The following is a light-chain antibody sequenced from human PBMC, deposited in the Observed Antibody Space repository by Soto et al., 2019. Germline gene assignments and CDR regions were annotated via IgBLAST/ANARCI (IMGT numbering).Light chain of an antibody. J-gene: IGKJ1*01. Sequence: DIHITQSPSTLSAYVGDRVTITCRASQSISSWLAWYQQKPGKAPKLLIYDASSLESGVPSRFSGSGSGTEFTLTISSLQPDDFATYYCQQYNSYPWTFGQGTKVAIK. CDR1: QSISSW. CDR3: QQYNSYPWT. V-gene: IGKV1-5*01. CDR2: DAS.